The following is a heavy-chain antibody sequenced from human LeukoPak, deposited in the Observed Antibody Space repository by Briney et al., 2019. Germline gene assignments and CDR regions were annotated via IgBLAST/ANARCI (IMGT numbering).Heavy chain of an antibody. D-gene: IGHD3-10*01. J-gene: IGHJ6*04. CDR2: IYYSGST. V-gene: IGHV4-61*01. CDR3: ARAAMVRGVILGYYGMDV. CDR1: GGSVSSGSYY. Sequence: PSETLSLTGTVSGGSVSSGSYYWSWIRQPPGKGLEWIGYIYYSGSTNYNPSLKSRVTISVDTSKNQFSLKLSSVTAADTAVYYCARAAMVRGVILGYYGMDVWGKGTTVTVSS.